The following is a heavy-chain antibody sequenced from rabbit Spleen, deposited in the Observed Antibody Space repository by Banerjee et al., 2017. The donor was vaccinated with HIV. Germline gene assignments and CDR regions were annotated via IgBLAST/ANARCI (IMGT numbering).Heavy chain of an antibody. V-gene: IGHV1S40*01. CDR3: ARDLVTAIGWNFAL. CDR1: GFDFSGDA. D-gene: IGHD7-1*01. CDR2: INIATGKS. J-gene: IGHJ6*01. Sequence: QSLEESGGDLVQPEGSLTLTCKVSGFDFSGDAMCWVRQAPGKGLEWITCINIATGKSVYASWVSGRFIMSRTSSTTVTLQMTSLTAADTATYFCARDLVTAIGWNFALWGQGTLVTVS.